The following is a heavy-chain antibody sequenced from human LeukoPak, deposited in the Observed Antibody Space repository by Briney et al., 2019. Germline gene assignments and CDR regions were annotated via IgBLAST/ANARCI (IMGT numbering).Heavy chain of an antibody. V-gene: IGHV4-39*07. D-gene: IGHD3-16*01. J-gene: IGHJ4*02. CDR3: ARDSRGGGPDFDY. CDR1: GGSISSSSYY. Sequence: SETLSLTCTVSGGSISSSSYYWGWIRQPPGKGLEWIGSIYYSGSTYYNPSLKSRVTISVDTSKNQFSLKLSSVTAADTAVYYCARDSRGGGPDFDYWGQGILVTVSS. CDR2: IYYSGST.